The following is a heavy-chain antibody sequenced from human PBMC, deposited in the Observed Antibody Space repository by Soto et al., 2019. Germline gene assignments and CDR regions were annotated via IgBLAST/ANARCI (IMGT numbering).Heavy chain of an antibody. Sequence: SETLSLTCTVSGGSISSYYWSWIRQPPGKGLEWIGYIYYSGSTNYNPSLKSRVTISVDTSKNQFSLKLSSVTAADTAVYYCARDKGTYIDYWGQGTLVTVSS. CDR3: ARDKGTYIDY. D-gene: IGHD3-10*01. CDR1: GGSISSYY. J-gene: IGHJ4*02. V-gene: IGHV4-59*01. CDR2: IYYSGST.